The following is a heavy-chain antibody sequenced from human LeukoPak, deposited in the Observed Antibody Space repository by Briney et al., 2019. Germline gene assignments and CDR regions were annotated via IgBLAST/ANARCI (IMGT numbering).Heavy chain of an antibody. CDR1: GFTGSNNY. Sequence: GGSLRLSCAASGFTGSNNYMNWVRKAPGEGLEWDSILYSGGGTYYADSVKGRFTISRDNSKNTLYLHMNSLRAEDTAVYYCARDGSGGYRNRGVFDIWGQGTMVTVSS. V-gene: IGHV3-53*01. CDR3: ARDGSGGYRNRGVFDI. CDR2: LYSGGGT. J-gene: IGHJ3*02. D-gene: IGHD5-18*01.